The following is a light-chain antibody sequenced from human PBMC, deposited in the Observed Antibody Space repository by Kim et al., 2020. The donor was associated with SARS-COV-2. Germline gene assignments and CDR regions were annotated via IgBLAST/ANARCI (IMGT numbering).Light chain of an antibody. Sequence: ASTGDRVTISCRASQDISNSLAWYQQKPGKAPELLIYDAFTLQSGVSPRFSGSRSGTDFTLTISSLQSEDFATYYCQQHYIYPLTFGGGTKVDIK. CDR1: QDISNS. V-gene: IGKV1-8*01. CDR3: QQHYIYPLT. CDR2: DAF. J-gene: IGKJ4*01.